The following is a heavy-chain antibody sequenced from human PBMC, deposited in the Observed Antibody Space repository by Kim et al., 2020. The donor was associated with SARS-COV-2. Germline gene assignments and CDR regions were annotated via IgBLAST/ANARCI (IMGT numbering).Heavy chain of an antibody. CDR1: GGSISSYY. V-gene: IGHV4-59*13. D-gene: IGHD6-6*01. Sequence: SETLSLTCTVSGGSISSYYWSWIRQPPGKGLEWIGYIYYSGSTNYNPSLKSRVTISVDTSKNQFSLKLSSVTAADTAVYYCARVVGYSSSSLGLGWFDPWGQGTLVTVSS. CDR3: ARVVGYSSSSLGLGWFDP. J-gene: IGHJ5*02. CDR2: IYYSGST.